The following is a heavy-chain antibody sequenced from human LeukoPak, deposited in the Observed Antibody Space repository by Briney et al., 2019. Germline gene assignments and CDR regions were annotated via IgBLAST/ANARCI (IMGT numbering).Heavy chain of an antibody. CDR2: ISYDGSNK. J-gene: IGHJ6*02. CDR3: ARVATIRAYGMDG. V-gene: IGHV3-30*04. D-gene: IGHD5-12*01. Sequence: GGSLRLSCAASGFTFSRYAMHWVRQAPGKGLEWVAVISYDGSNKYYADSVKGRFTISRDNSKNTLYLQMNSLRAEDTAVYYCARVATIRAYGMDGWGQGTTVTVSS. CDR1: GFTFSRYA.